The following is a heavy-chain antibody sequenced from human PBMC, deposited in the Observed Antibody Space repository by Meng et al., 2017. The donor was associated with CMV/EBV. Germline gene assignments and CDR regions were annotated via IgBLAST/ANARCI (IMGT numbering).Heavy chain of an antibody. Sequence: QVQLVQFGAEVEKPGAVGKVSCKASGYTFTGYYMHWVRQAPGQGLEWMGWINPNSGGTKYAKKFQGRVTMTRDTSISTAYMELSRLRSDDTAVYYCARLGSTDDYWGQGTLVTVSS. CDR1: GYTFTGYY. J-gene: IGHJ4*02. CDR3: ARLGSTDDY. CDR2: INPNSGGT. V-gene: IGHV1-2*02. D-gene: IGHD2-15*01.